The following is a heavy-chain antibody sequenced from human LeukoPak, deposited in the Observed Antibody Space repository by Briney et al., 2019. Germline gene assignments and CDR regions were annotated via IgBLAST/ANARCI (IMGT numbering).Heavy chain of an antibody. D-gene: IGHD2-2*01. CDR3: ARDSLLGYCSSTSCYPNWFDP. CDR2: IWYDGSNK. J-gene: IGHJ5*02. CDR1: GFTFSSYG. V-gene: IGHV3-33*01. Sequence: GGSLRLSCAASGFTFSSYGMHWVRQAPGKGLEWVAVIWYDGSNKYYADSVKGRFTISRDNAKNSLYLQMNSLRAEDTAVYYCARDSLLGYCSSTSCYPNWFDPWGQGTLVTVSS.